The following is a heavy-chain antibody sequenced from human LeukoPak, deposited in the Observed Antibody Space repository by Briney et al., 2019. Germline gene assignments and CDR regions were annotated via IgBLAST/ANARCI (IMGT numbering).Heavy chain of an antibody. D-gene: IGHD1-26*01. J-gene: IGHJ4*02. CDR1: GFTFSSYA. CDR2: ITGSGGST. CDR3: AKRLSWVKGSHDYFVY. Sequence: GGSLRLSCAASGFTFSSYAMSWVRQAPGKGLEWVSAITGSGGSTYYADSVKGRFTISRDNSKNTLYLQMTSLRAEDTAVYYCAKRLSWVKGSHDYFVYWGQGTLVTVSS. V-gene: IGHV3-23*01.